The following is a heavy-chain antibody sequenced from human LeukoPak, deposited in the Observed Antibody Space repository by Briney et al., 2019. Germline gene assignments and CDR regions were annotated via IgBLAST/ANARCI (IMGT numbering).Heavy chain of an antibody. CDR2: ISNNGGSS. Sequence: PGGSLRLSCSASGFTFSAYAMYWVRQAPGKGLEYVSGISNNGGSSFYADSVKGRFTISRDNSKNTLYLQMNTLRAEDTAVYYCARDPGGVVYFDYWGQGTLVTVSS. J-gene: IGHJ4*02. CDR1: GFTFSAYA. CDR3: ARDPGGVVYFDY. V-gene: IGHV3-64*04. D-gene: IGHD2-8*01.